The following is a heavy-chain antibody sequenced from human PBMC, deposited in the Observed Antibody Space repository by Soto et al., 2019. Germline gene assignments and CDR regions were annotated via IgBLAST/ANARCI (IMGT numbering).Heavy chain of an antibody. CDR1: GFTFSSYG. V-gene: IGHV3-30*18. J-gene: IGHJ6*02. CDR2: ISYDGSNK. Sequence: GGSLRLSCAASGFTFSSYGMHWVRQAPGKGLEWVAVISYDGSNKYYADSVKGRFTISRDNSKNTLYLQMNSLRAEDTAVYYCAKIFYPDGPTAMVIYYYYGMDVWGQGTTVTVSS. D-gene: IGHD5-18*01. CDR3: AKIFYPDGPTAMVIYYYYGMDV.